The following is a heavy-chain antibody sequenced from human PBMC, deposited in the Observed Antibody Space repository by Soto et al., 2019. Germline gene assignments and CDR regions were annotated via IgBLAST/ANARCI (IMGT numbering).Heavy chain of an antibody. CDR1: GFTFSSYS. J-gene: IGHJ4*02. V-gene: IGHV3-21*01. CDR3: ARVGYYDSSGSNSFDY. Sequence: PGGSLRLSCAASGFTFSSYSMNWVRQAPGKGLEWVSSISSSSSYIYYADSVKGRFTISRDNAKNSLYLQMNSLRAEDTAVYYCARVGYYDSSGSNSFDYWGQGTLVTVSS. CDR2: ISSSSSYI. D-gene: IGHD3-22*01.